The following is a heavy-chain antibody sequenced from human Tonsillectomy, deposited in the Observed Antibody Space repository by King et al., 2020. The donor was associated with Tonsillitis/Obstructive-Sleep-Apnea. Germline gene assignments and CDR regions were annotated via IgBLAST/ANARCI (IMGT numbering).Heavy chain of an antibody. V-gene: IGHV3-30*04. J-gene: IGHJ3*02. D-gene: IGHD1-1*01. CDR2: ISYDGSNK. CDR3: ARGGDDLSGRFHEPFDI. CDR1: GFTFSSYA. Sequence: QLVQSGGGVVQPGRSLRLSCAASGFTFSSYAMHWVRQAPGKGLEWVAVISYDGSNKYYADSVKGRFTISRDNSENTLSLHMNSLRPEDMAVYYCARGGDDLSGRFHEPFDIWGQGTMVTVSS.